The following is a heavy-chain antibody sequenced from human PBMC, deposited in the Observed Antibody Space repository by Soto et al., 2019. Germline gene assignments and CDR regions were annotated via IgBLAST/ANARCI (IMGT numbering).Heavy chain of an antibody. J-gene: IGHJ6*02. CDR1: GGSFSGYY. V-gene: IGHV4-34*01. Sequence: QVQLQQWGAGLLKPSETLSLTCAVYGGSFSGYYWSWIRQPPGKGLEWIGEINHSGSTNYNPSLKSRVTISVDTSKNKFSLKLSSVTAADTAVYYCARRRRRTAIPLGYGMDVWGQGTTVTVSS. CDR2: INHSGST. D-gene: IGHD5-18*01. CDR3: ARRRRRTAIPLGYGMDV.